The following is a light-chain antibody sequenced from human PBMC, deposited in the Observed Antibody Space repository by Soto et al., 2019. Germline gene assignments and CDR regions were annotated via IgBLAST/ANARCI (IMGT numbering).Light chain of an antibody. J-gene: IGKJ1*01. CDR1: QSISSW. Sequence: DIQMTQSPSTLSASVGDRVTITCRASQSISSWLAWYQQKPGKAPKLLTYKASTLQSGVPSRFSGRGAGTVFTLAISSLQPDDAATYYCQQYNYNWTFGQGTKVEIK. CDR3: QQYNYNWT. CDR2: KAS. V-gene: IGKV1-5*03.